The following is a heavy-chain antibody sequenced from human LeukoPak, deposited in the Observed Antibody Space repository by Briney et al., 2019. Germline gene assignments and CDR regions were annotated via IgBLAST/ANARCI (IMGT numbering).Heavy chain of an antibody. Sequence: GASVKVSCKASGYTFTGYSTHWVRQAPGQGLEWMGWFNPNSGGTNYAQKFQDRVTMTRDTSINTAYMELSRLRFDDTAVYYCARGGGTISGVVDYWGQGTLVTVSS. CDR1: GYTFTGYS. D-gene: IGHD3-3*01. J-gene: IGHJ4*02. CDR3: ARGGGTISGVVDY. CDR2: FNPNSGGT. V-gene: IGHV1-2*02.